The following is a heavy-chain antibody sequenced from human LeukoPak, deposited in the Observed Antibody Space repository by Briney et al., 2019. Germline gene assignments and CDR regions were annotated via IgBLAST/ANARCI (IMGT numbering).Heavy chain of an antibody. CDR3: ASMAAAGALTKYYYYYYMDV. CDR1: GGSISNY. V-gene: IGHV4-59*01. CDR2: IYYSGST. Sequence: SETLSLTCTVSGGSISNYWSWIRQPPGKGLEWIGYIYYSGSTNYNPSLKSRVTISVDTSKNQFSLKLSSVTAADTAVYYCASMAAAGALTKYYYYYYMDVWGKGTTVTVSS. D-gene: IGHD6-13*01. J-gene: IGHJ6*03.